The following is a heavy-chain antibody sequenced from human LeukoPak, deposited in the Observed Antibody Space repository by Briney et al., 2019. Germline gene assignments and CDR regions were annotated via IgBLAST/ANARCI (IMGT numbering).Heavy chain of an antibody. CDR2: IYYSGST. Sequence: SQTLSLTCTVSGGSISSGDYYWSWIRQPPGKGLEWIGYIYYSGSTYYNPSLKSRVTISVDTSKNQFSLKLSSVTAADTAVYYCARGSTMVRGVIIDNWFDPWGQGTLVTVSS. V-gene: IGHV4-30-4*01. CDR3: ARGSTMVRGVIIDNWFDP. D-gene: IGHD3-10*01. CDR1: GGSISSGDYY. J-gene: IGHJ5*02.